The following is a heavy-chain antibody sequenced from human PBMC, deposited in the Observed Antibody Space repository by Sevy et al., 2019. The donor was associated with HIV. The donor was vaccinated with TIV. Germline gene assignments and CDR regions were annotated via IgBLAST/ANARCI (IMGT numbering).Heavy chain of an antibody. CDR1: GFTFSSYG. D-gene: IGHD3-3*01. CDR2: IWYDESNK. J-gene: IGHJ4*02. Sequence: GGSLRLSCAASGFTFSSYGMHSVRQAPDKGLEWVAVIWYDESNKYYADSVKGRFTISRDNSKNTLYLQMNSLRAEDTAVYYCAREAYDFWSGQEIYYFDYWGQGTLVTVSS. CDR3: AREAYDFWSGQEIYYFDY. V-gene: IGHV3-33*01.